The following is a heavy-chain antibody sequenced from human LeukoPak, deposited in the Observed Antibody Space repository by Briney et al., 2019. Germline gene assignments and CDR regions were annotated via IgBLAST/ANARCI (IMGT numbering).Heavy chain of an antibody. V-gene: IGHV3-23*01. CDR1: GFTVSSYA. CDR2: ISGGGGST. J-gene: IGHJ4*02. CDR3: AKARGDGSSQRGFFDY. Sequence: GGSLRLSCVASGFTVSSYAMSWVRQAPGKGLEWVPGISGGGGSTYYADSVKGRFTISRDKSKNTLNLQMNSLRAEDTAVYYCAKARGDGSSQRGFFDYWGQGILVTVSS. D-gene: IGHD5-24*01.